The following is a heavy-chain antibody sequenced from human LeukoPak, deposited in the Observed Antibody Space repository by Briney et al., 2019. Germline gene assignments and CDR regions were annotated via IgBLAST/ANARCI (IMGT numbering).Heavy chain of an antibody. CDR2: INHSGST. CDR3: ARGPSTVTTYYFDY. D-gene: IGHD4-17*01. J-gene: IGHJ4*02. CDR1: GGSFSGYY. Sequence: SETLSLTCAVYGGSFSGYYWSWIRQPPGKGLEWSGEINHSGSTNYNPSLKSRVTISVDTSKNQFSLKLSSVTAADTAVYYCARGPSTVTTYYFDYWGQGTLVTVSS. V-gene: IGHV4-34*01.